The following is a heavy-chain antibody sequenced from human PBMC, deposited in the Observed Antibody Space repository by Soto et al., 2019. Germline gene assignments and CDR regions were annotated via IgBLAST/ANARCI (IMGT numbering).Heavy chain of an antibody. CDR1: GFTFDDYA. Sequence: EVQLVESGGGLVQPGRSLRLSCAASGFTFDDYAMHWVQQAPGKGLEWVSGISWNSGSIGYADSVKGRFTISRDNAKNSLYLQMNSLRAEDTALYYCARSLAAAGLFDYWGQGTLVTVSS. D-gene: IGHD6-13*01. J-gene: IGHJ4*02. V-gene: IGHV3-9*01. CDR2: ISWNSGSI. CDR3: ARSLAAAGLFDY.